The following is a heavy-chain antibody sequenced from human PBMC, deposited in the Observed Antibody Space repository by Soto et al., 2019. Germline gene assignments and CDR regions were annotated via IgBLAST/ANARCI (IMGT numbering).Heavy chain of an antibody. CDR3: ARDKITGLFDY. D-gene: IGHD2-8*02. CDR1: GGSFSSYS. J-gene: IGHJ4*02. CDR2: VYYGGGT. Sequence: SETLSLTCPGSGGSFSSYSGSWIRQPPGKGLEWIGDVYYGGGTNYSPSLMGRVTISVDTSKNQFSLKLTSVTAADTAVYYCARDKITGLFDYWGQGTLVTVSS. V-gene: IGHV4-59*12.